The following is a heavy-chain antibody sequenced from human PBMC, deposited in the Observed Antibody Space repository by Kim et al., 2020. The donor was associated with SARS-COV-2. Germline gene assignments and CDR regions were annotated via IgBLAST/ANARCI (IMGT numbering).Heavy chain of an antibody. CDR3: AREWGGPYGMDV. CDR2: IIPIFGTA. Sequence: SVKVSCKASGGTFSSYAISWVRQAPGQGLEWMGGIIPIFGTANYAQKFQGRVTITADESTSTAYMELSSLRSEDTAVYYCAREWGGPYGMDVWGQGTTVTVSS. J-gene: IGHJ6*02. CDR1: GGTFSSYA. D-gene: IGHD3-16*01. V-gene: IGHV1-69*13.